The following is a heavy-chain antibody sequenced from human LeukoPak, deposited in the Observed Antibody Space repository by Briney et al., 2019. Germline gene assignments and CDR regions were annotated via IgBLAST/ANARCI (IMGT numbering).Heavy chain of an antibody. D-gene: IGHD3-10*01. V-gene: IGHV5-51*01. CDR1: GYSFTTYW. J-gene: IGHJ3*02. CDR2: IYPGDSDT. Sequence: GESLKISCKGSGYSFTTYWIGWVRQMPGKGLECMGIIYPGDSDTRYSPSFQGQVTISADKSISTAYLQWSSLKASDTAMYYCARGALLWFGETNHDAFDIWGQGTMVTVSS. CDR3: ARGALLWFGETNHDAFDI.